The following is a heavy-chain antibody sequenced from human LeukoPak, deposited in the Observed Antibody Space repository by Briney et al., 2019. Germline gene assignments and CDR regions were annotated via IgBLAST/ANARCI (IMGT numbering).Heavy chain of an antibody. V-gene: IGHV4-31*03. D-gene: IGHD2-21*02. CDR2: IYYSGST. J-gene: IGHJ5*02. Sequence: SETLSLTCTVSGGSISSGGYYWSWIRQHPGKGLEWIGYIYYSGSTYYNPSLKSRVTISVDTSKNQFSLKLSSVTAADTAMYYCARHTLMTSISTYNWFDPWGQGTLVTVSS. CDR3: ARHTLMTSISTYNWFDP. CDR1: GGSISSGGYY.